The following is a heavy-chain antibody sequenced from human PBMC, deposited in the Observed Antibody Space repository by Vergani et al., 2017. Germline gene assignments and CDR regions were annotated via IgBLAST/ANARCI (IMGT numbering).Heavy chain of an antibody. CDR3: AKGGDIVVVVAAKLDAFDI. J-gene: IGHJ3*02. Sequence: VQLVESGGGLVQPGGSLRLSCAASGFTFSSYGMHWVRQAPGKGLEWVAVISYDGSNKYYADSVKGRFTISRDNSKNTLYLQMNSLRAEDTAVYYCAKGGDIVVVVAAKLDAFDIWGQGTMVTVSS. CDR2: ISYDGSNK. D-gene: IGHD2-15*01. V-gene: IGHV3-30*18. CDR1: GFTFSSYG.